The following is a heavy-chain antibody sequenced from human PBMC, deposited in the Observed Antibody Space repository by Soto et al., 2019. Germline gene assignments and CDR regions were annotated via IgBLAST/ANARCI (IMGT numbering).Heavy chain of an antibody. V-gene: IGHV4-31*03. D-gene: IGHD2-8*01. CDR2: IYYSGST. CDR3: ARTSQDDCTNGVCYTSGQQRTDDFDY. CDR1: GGSISSGGYY. J-gene: IGHJ4*02. Sequence: SETLSLTCTVSGGSISSGGYYWSWIRQHPGKGLEWIGYIYYSGSTYYNPSLKSRVTISVDTSKNQFSLKLSSVTAADTAVYYCARTSQDDCTNGVCYTSGQQRTDDFDYWGQGTLVTVSS.